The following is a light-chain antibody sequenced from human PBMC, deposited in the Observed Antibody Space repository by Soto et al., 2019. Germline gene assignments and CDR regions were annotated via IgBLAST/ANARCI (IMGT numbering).Light chain of an antibody. CDR1: QSVTSSY. V-gene: IGKV3-20*01. Sequence: EIVLTQSPGTLSLSPGDRATLSCRASQSVTSSYLAWYQQKPGQAPRLLIYGASSRATGIPDRLSGSGSGTDFTLTISRLEPEDFAVYYCQQYGNSPITFGQGTRLEIK. J-gene: IGKJ5*01. CDR2: GAS. CDR3: QQYGNSPIT.